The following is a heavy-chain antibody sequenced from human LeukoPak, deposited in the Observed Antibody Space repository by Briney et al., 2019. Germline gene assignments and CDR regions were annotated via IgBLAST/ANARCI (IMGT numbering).Heavy chain of an antibody. CDR3: ARQIVVVRSWAFDI. Sequence: GGSLRLSCAASGFTFSSYGMHWVRQAPGKGLEWVAVISYDGGNKYYADSVKGRFTISRDNSKNTLFLQMNSLRAEDTAMYYCARQIVVVRSWAFDIWGQGTMVTVSS. D-gene: IGHD2-15*01. J-gene: IGHJ3*02. V-gene: IGHV3-30*03. CDR2: ISYDGGNK. CDR1: GFTFSSYG.